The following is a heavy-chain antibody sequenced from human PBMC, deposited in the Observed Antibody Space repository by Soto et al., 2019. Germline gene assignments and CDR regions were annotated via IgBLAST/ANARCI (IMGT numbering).Heavy chain of an antibody. Sequence: GGSLRLSCAASGFTFSSYGMHWVRQAPGKGLEWVAVISYDGSNKYYADSVKGRFTISRDNSKNTLYLQMNSLRAEDTAVYYCAKDVDSSGYYPDAFDVWGQGTMVTVSS. J-gene: IGHJ3*01. V-gene: IGHV3-30*18. CDR2: ISYDGSNK. CDR1: GFTFSSYG. CDR3: AKDVDSSGYYPDAFDV. D-gene: IGHD3-22*01.